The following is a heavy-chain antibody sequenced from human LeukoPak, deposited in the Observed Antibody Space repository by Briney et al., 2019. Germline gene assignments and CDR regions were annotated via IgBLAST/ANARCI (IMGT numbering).Heavy chain of an antibody. CDR1: GYTFTSYD. J-gene: IGHJ6*02. Sequence: ASVKVSCTASGYTFTSYDINWVRQATGQGLKWMGWMNPNSGNTGYAQKFQGRVTMTRNTSISTAYMELSSLRSEDTAVYYCAKGKYYDFWSGYYNYYYYGMDVWGQGTTVTVSS. CDR2: MNPNSGNT. V-gene: IGHV1-8*01. CDR3: AKGKYYDFWSGYYNYYYYGMDV. D-gene: IGHD3-3*01.